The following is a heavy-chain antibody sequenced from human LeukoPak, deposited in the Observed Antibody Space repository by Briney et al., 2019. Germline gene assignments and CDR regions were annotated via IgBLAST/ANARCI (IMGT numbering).Heavy chain of an antibody. D-gene: IGHD3-10*01. V-gene: IGHV3-64*01. Sequence: RLSCAASGFTFSSYAMHWVRQAPGKGLEYVSAISSNGGSTYYANSVKGRFTISRDNSKNTLYLQMGSLRAEDMAVYYCARDPLINKGAFDIWGQGTMVTVSS. CDR2: ISSNGGST. J-gene: IGHJ3*02. CDR1: GFTFSSYA. CDR3: ARDPLINKGAFDI.